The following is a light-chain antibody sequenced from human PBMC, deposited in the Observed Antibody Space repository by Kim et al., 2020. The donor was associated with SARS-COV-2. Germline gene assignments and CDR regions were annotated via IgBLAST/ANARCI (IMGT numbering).Light chain of an antibody. J-gene: IGLJ3*02. Sequence: QSALTQPASVSGSPGQSITISCTGTSSDVGGYKYVSWYQQHPGKAPKLIIYDVSNRPSGVSNRFSGSKSGNTASLTIAGLQAEDETDYYCSSYTSRSTRVFGGGTKLTVL. CDR1: SSDVGGYKY. CDR2: DVS. V-gene: IGLV2-14*03. CDR3: SSYTSRSTRV.